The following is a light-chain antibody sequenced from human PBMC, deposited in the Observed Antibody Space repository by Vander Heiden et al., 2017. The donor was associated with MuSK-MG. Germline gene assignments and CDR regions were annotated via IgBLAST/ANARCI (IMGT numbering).Light chain of an antibody. Sequence: QSVLTQPPSASGTPGQWVSISCSGGNSNVGSNPVNWYQHLPGMAPKILIYTSNQRPSGVLDRFSGSKSGTSASLAISGLRSEDEADYYCATWDDSLNAVLFGGGTKLTVL. CDR3: ATWDDSLNAVL. V-gene: IGLV1-44*01. CDR2: TSN. CDR1: NSNVGSNP. J-gene: IGLJ3*02.